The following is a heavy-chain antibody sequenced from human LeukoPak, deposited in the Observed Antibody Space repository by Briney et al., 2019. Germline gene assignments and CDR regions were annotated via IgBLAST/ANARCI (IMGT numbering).Heavy chain of an antibody. Sequence: GESLKISCKGSGYMFPSYWIAWVRQMPGKGLEWMGIIYPGDSDTRYSPSFQGQVTISADKSITTAYLQWSSLKASDTAMYYCARRVAAAGFDYWGQGTLVTVSS. V-gene: IGHV5-51*01. CDR2: IYPGDSDT. CDR3: ARRVAAAGFDY. J-gene: IGHJ4*02. CDR1: GYMFPSYW. D-gene: IGHD6-13*01.